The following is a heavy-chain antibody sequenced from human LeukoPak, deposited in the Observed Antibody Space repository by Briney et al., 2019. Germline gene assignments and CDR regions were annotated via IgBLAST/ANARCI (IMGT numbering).Heavy chain of an antibody. V-gene: IGHV3-7*01. CDR3: ANGGLLWFGELLN. J-gene: IGHJ4*02. CDR2: ITQDGSAQ. CDR1: GFSLTDFW. D-gene: IGHD3-10*01. Sequence: GGSLRLSCTASGFSLTDFWMTWVRQAPGKGLESVATITQDGSAQYYVDSVKGRFTISRDNSKNTLYLQMNSLRAEDTAVYYCANGGLLWFGELLNWGQGTLVTVSS.